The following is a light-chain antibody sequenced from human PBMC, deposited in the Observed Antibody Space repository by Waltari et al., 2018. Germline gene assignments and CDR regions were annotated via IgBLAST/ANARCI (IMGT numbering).Light chain of an antibody. CDR3: QRYGTLPAT. V-gene: IGKV3-20*01. CDR1: QSVSRALRT. Sequence: EIVLTQSPGTLSLSPGERATLSCRASQSVSRALRTLAWYQQKPGQAPRLLIYDASTRATGIADRFSGSGSGTDCTLTISRLEPDDFAVYYCQRYGTLPATFGQGTKVEIK. J-gene: IGKJ1*01. CDR2: DAS.